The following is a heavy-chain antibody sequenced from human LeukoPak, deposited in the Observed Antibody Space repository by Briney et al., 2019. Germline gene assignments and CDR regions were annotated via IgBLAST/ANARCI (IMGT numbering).Heavy chain of an antibody. CDR1: GFTFSSYG. V-gene: IGHV3-30*02. D-gene: IGHD1-26*01. Sequence: PGGSLRLSCAASGFTFSSYGIHWVRQAPGKGLEWVAFIRYDGTNKFYADSVKGRFTISRDNAKNSLYLQMNSLRAEDTALHYCARDEGYSGSYFDYWGQGTLVTVSS. CDR2: IRYDGTNK. CDR3: ARDEGYSGSYFDY. J-gene: IGHJ4*02.